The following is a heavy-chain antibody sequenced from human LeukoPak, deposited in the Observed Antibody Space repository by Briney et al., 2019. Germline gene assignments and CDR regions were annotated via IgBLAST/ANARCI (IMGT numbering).Heavy chain of an antibody. D-gene: IGHD3-22*01. J-gene: IGHJ4*02. CDR3: ARQGPATHYYDNSGYYSDFDY. CDR2: IYYSGST. CDR1: GGSISSSSYY. Sequence: SETLSLTCTVSGGSISSSSYYWGWIRQPPGKRLEWIGSIYYSGSTYYNPSLKSRVTISVDTSKNQFSLKLSSVTAADTAVYYCARQGPATHYYDNSGYYSDFDYWGQGTLLTVSS. V-gene: IGHV4-39*01.